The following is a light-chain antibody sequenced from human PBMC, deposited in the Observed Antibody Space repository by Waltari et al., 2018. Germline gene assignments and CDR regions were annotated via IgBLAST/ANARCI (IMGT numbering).Light chain of an antibody. Sequence: ENVLTQSPGTMSLSPGERGTLSCRASQSVSNNYLAWDQQKPGQAPRLRIYGSSTRISGIPDRFSGSGSGTDFTLSIHRLEHEDSAVYYCQQYGSSPYTFGQGTKLEIK. J-gene: IGKJ2*01. CDR2: GSS. CDR1: QSVSNNY. V-gene: IGKV3-20*01. CDR3: QQYGSSPYT.